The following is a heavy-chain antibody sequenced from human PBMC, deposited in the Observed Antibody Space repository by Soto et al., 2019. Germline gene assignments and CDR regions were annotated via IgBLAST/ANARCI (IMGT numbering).Heavy chain of an antibody. J-gene: IGHJ5*02. Sequence: GGSLRLSCAASGFTFSTYAMTWVRQAPGKGLGWVSTIGRSGGGTYYADSVKGRFTVSRDNSKTTLYLQLNSLRAEDTDVYYCAKGGGWYGHWGQGILVTVSS. CDR3: AKGGGWYGH. CDR2: IGRSGGGT. D-gene: IGHD2-15*01. V-gene: IGHV3-23*01. CDR1: GFTFSTYA.